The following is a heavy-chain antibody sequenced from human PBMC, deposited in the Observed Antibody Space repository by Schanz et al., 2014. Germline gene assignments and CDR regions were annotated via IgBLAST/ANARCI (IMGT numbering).Heavy chain of an antibody. D-gene: IGHD3-10*01. Sequence: QVQLVESGGGLVQPGGSLRLSCAASGFTFSDYYMSWIRQAPGKGLEWVSYISGTTTYTNYADSVKGRFTISRDNAKNSLYLQMNSLRAEDTAVYYCARANYRRKINFDYWGRGTLVTVSS. J-gene: IGHJ4*02. V-gene: IGHV3-11*06. CDR2: ISGTTTYT. CDR3: ARANYRRKINFDY. CDR1: GFTFSDYY.